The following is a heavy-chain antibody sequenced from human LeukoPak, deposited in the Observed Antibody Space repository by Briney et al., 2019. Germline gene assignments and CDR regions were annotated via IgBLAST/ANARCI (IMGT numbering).Heavy chain of an antibody. V-gene: IGHV3-23*01. CDR2: ISGSGGST. J-gene: IGHJ2*01. CDR1: GFTFSSYA. CDR3: AKSKGRFDYIRYYDL. Sequence: GGSLRLSCAASGFTFSSYAMSWVRQAPGKGLEWVSAISGSGGSTYYADSVKGRFTISRDNSKNTLYLQMNSLRAEDTAVYYCAKSKGRFDYIRYYDLWGRGTLVTVSS. D-gene: IGHD3-9*01.